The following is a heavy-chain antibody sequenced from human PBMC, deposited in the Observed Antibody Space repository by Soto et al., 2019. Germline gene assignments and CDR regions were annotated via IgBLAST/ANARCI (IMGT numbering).Heavy chain of an antibody. D-gene: IGHD3-22*01. CDR3: ARGSYYDSSGYYLRGVYNWFHP. Sequence: ASVKVSCKASGYTFTGYYMHWVRQAPGQGLEWMGWINPNSGGTNYAQKFQGWVTMTRDTSISTAYMELSRLRSDDTAVYYCARGSYYDSSGYYLRGVYNWFHPWGPGTLVTVSS. CDR2: INPNSGGT. J-gene: IGHJ5*02. CDR1: GYTFTGYY. V-gene: IGHV1-2*04.